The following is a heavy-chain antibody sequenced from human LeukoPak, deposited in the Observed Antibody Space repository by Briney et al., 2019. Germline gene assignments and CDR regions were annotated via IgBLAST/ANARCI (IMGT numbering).Heavy chain of an antibody. Sequence: ASVKVSCKASGYTFTGYYMHWVRQAPGQGLEWMGWINPNSGGTNYAQKFQGRVTMTRDTSISTAYMELSRLRSDDTAVYYCARRVDYVWGSYRYTPPDYWGQGTLVTVSS. CDR1: GYTFTGYY. V-gene: IGHV1-2*02. D-gene: IGHD3-16*02. J-gene: IGHJ4*02. CDR2: INPNSGGT. CDR3: ARRVDYVWGSYRYTPPDY.